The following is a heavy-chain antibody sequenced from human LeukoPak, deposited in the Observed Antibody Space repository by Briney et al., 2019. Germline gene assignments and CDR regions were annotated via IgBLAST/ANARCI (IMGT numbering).Heavy chain of an antibody. CDR2: IYYSGST. D-gene: IGHD3-10*01. J-gene: IGHJ4*02. V-gene: IGHV4-30-4*01. Sequence: SETLSLTCTVSGGSISSGDYYWSWIRQPPGKGLEWIGYIYYSGSTYYNPSLKSRVTISVDTSKNQFSLKLSSVTAADTAVYYCARALRGGGRIRYWGQGTLVTVSS. CDR3: ARALRGGGRIRY. CDR1: GGSISSGDYY.